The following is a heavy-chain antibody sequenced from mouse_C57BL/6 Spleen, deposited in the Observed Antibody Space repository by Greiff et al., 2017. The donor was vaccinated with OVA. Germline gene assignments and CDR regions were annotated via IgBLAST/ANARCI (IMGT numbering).Heavy chain of an antibody. CDR1: GYAFTNYL. V-gene: IGHV1-54*01. CDR2: INPGSGGT. Sequence: QVQLQQSGAELVRPGTSVKVSCKASGYAFTNYLIEWVKQRPGQGLEWIGVINPGSGGTNYNEKFKGKATLTADKSSSTAYMQLSSLTSEDTAVYFCARVYYDSLDYWGQGTTLTVSS. CDR3: ARVYYDSLDY. D-gene: IGHD1-1*01. J-gene: IGHJ2*01.